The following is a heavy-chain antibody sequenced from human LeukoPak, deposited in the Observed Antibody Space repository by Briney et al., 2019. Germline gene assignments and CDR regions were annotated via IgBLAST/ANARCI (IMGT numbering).Heavy chain of an antibody. CDR3: AKEGDYGDYVDAFDI. J-gene: IGHJ3*02. CDR1: GFPYHSYA. D-gene: IGHD4-17*01. CDR2: ISGSGGSK. Sequence: GGSLTLLCGASGFPYHSYAMLWLRQSPGKRVEWVSAISGSGGSKYNANSVKGRFTISRNNSKNTLYLQMNRLRAEDTAVYYCAKEGDYGDYVDAFDIGGQGTMVTVSS. V-gene: IGHV3-23*01.